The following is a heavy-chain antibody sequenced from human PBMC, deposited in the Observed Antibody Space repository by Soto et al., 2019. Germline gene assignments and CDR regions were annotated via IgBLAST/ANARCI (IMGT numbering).Heavy chain of an antibody. CDR3: ARGEYGSGSYYTKYNWFDP. Sequence: SETLSLTCTVSGGSISSSSYYWGWIRQPPGKGLEWIGSIYYSGSTYYNPSLKSRVTISVDTSKNQFSLKLSSVTAADTAVYYCARGEYGSGSYYTKYNWFDPWGQGTLVTVSS. CDR1: GGSISSSSYY. J-gene: IGHJ5*02. D-gene: IGHD3-10*01. CDR2: IYYSGST. V-gene: IGHV4-39*01.